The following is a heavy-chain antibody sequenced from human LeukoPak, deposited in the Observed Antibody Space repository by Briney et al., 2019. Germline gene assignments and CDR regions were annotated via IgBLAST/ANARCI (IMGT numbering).Heavy chain of an antibody. Sequence: GESLKISCNGSGYSFTSYWIGWVRQMPGKGLEWMGIIYPGDSDTRYSPSFQGQVTISADKSISTAYLQWSSLKASDTAMYYCARRYYGSGSYYAFDIWGQGTMVTVSS. D-gene: IGHD3-10*01. CDR3: ARRYYGSGSYYAFDI. J-gene: IGHJ3*02. CDR2: IYPGDSDT. V-gene: IGHV5-51*01. CDR1: GYSFTSYW.